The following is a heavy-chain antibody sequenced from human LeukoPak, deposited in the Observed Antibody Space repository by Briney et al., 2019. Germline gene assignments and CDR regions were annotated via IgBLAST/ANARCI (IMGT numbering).Heavy chain of an antibody. V-gene: IGHV3-21*04. J-gene: IGHJ4*02. CDR1: GFTFSSYA. D-gene: IGHD2-15*01. Sequence: GGSLRLSCAASGFTFSSYAMSWVRQAPGKGLEWVSAISSSGSTIYYADSVKGRFTISRDNAKNSLYLQMNSLRAEDTAVYYCARDHVAVVAAHREFDYWGQGTLVTVSS. CDR3: ARDHVAVVAAHREFDY. CDR2: ISSSGSTI.